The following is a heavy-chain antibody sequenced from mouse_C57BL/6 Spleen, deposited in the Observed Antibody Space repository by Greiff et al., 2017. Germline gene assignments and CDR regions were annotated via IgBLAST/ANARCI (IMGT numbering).Heavy chain of an antibody. J-gene: IGHJ2*01. CDR1: GYSFTDYN. Sequence: VQLQQSGPALVKPGASVKISCTASGYSFTDYNMNWVKQSNGKSLEWIGVINPNYGTTSYNQKFKGKATLTVDQSSSTAYMQLNILTSEDSAVYYFARSGQLRRLDYWGQGTTLTVSS. CDR3: ARSGQLRRLDY. V-gene: IGHV1-39*01. D-gene: IGHD3-2*02. CDR2: INPNYGTT.